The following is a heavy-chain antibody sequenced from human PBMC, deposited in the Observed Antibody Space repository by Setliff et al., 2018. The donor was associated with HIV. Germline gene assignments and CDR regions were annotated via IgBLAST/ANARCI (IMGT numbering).Heavy chain of an antibody. J-gene: IGHJ3*02. CDR2: IKQDGSEK. CDR1: GFTFSSYW. D-gene: IGHD3-22*01. Sequence: GGSLRLSCAASGFTFSSYWMSWVRQAPGKGLEWMANIKQDGSEKYYVDSVKGRFTISRDNAKDSLYLQMNSLRAEDTAVYYCARGDFYDSSGYFTDAFDIWGQGTMVTVSS. CDR3: ARGDFYDSSGYFTDAFDI. V-gene: IGHV3-7*03.